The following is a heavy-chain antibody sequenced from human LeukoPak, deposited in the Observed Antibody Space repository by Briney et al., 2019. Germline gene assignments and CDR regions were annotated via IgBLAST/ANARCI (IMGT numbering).Heavy chain of an antibody. D-gene: IGHD3-10*01. Sequence: ASVKVSCKASGGTFSSYAISWVRQAPGQGLEWMGWISAYNGNTNYAQKLQGRVTMTTDTSTSTAYMELRSLRSDDTAVYYCARVEYGSGSSRYYYYYMDVWGKGTTVTVSS. CDR1: GGTFSSYA. V-gene: IGHV1-18*01. CDR3: ARVEYGSGSSRYYYYYMDV. J-gene: IGHJ6*03. CDR2: ISAYNGNT.